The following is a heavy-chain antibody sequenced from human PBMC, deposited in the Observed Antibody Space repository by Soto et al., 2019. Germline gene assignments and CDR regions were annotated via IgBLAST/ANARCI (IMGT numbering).Heavy chain of an antibody. J-gene: IGHJ5*02. Sequence: SETLSLTCTVSGGPISSGGYYWSWIRQHPGKGLEWIGYIYYSGSTYYNPSLKSRVTISVDTSKNQFSLKLSSVTAADTAVYYCARGRLREANWFDPWGQGTLVTVSS. CDR1: GGPISSGGYY. V-gene: IGHV4-31*03. CDR2: IYYSGST. CDR3: ARGRLREANWFDP. D-gene: IGHD3-16*01.